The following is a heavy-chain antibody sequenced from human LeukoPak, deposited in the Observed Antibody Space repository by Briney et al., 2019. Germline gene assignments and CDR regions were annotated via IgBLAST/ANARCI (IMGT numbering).Heavy chain of an antibody. Sequence: SVKVSCKASGGTFISYAISWVRQAPGQGVEWMGRIIPILAIAKYAQKFQGRITITADKSTSTAYMELSSLRSEDTAVYYCARDLGRLGELSLRWFDPWGQGTLVTVSS. CDR2: IIPILAIA. V-gene: IGHV1-69*04. CDR3: ARDLGRLGELSLRWFDP. CDR1: GGTFISYA. D-gene: IGHD3-16*02. J-gene: IGHJ5*02.